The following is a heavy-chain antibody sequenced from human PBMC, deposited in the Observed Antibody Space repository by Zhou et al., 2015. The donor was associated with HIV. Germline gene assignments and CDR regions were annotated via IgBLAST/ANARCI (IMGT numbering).Heavy chain of an antibody. CDR3: ARGYYDSSGYWATEYFQH. Sequence: QVQLVQSGAEVKKPGSSVKVSCKASGGTFSSYAISWVRQAPGQGLEWMGGIIPIFGTANYAQKFQGRVTITADESTSTAYMELSSLRSEDTAVYYCARGYYDSSGYWATEYFQHWGQGTLVTVSS. CDR2: IIPIFGTA. CDR1: GGTFSSYA. V-gene: IGHV1-69*12. D-gene: IGHD3-22*01. J-gene: IGHJ1*01.